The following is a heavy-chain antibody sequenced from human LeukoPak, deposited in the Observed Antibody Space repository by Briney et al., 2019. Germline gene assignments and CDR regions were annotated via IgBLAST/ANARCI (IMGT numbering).Heavy chain of an antibody. CDR3: ARVSTGTISFYYYYYMDV. D-gene: IGHD1-1*01. Sequence: GGSLRLSCAASGFTFSDYYMSWIRQAPGKGLEWVSYISSSGSTIYYADSVKGRFTISRDNAKNSLYLQMNSLRAEDTAVYYCARVSTGTISFYYYYYMDVWGKGTTVTVSS. V-gene: IGHV3-11*04. J-gene: IGHJ6*03. CDR2: ISSSGSTI. CDR1: GFTFSDYY.